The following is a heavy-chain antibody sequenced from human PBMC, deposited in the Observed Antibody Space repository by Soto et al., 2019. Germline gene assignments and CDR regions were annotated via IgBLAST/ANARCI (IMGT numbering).Heavy chain of an antibody. D-gene: IGHD1-1*01. CDR2: TYYKSKWYY. CDR1: GDNVSSNSAG. V-gene: IGHV6-1*01. J-gene: IGHJ6*03. Sequence: PSQTLSLTCDISGDNVSSNSAGWNWIRQTPSRGLEWLGRTYYKSKWYYTYAASVKSRITVSPDTSKNQFSLQLTSVTPEDTAVYYCARGSWDDVSGHYYMDVWDKGTTVTVSS. CDR3: ARGSWDDVSGHYYMDV.